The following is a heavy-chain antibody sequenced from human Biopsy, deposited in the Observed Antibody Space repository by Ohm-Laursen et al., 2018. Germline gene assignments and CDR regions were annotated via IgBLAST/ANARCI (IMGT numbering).Heavy chain of an antibody. Sequence: PGTLSLTCSVSGGSIISYYWTWIRQPPEKGLEWIGHVYNGGITNYNPSLKSRVTISKDTSKNQFSLQVNSVTAADTAVYYCARTPRDSFWSGSYKRGLWFDPWGRGTLVIVSS. CDR2: VYNGGIT. CDR3: ARTPRDSFWSGSYKRGLWFDP. J-gene: IGHJ5*02. V-gene: IGHV4-59*01. CDR1: GGSIISYY. D-gene: IGHD3-3*01.